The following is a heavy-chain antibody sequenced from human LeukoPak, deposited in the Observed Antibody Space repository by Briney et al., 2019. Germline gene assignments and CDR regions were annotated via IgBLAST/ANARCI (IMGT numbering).Heavy chain of an antibody. CDR3: ARDCSSTSCPDFDY. J-gene: IGHJ4*02. V-gene: IGHV3-48*03. CDR1: GFTFSSYE. Sequence: PGGSLRLSCAASGFTFSSYEMNWVRQAPGKGLEWVSYISSSGSTIYYADSVKGRFTTSRDNAKNSLYLQMNSLRAEDTAVYYCARDCSSTSCPDFDYWGQGTLVTVSS. D-gene: IGHD2-2*01. CDR2: ISSSGSTI.